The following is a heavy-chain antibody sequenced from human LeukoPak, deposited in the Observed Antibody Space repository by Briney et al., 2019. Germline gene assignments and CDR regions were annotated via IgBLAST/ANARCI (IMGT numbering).Heavy chain of an antibody. CDR2: IKQDGSEK. CDR3: VGDHMRFGELLSDY. V-gene: IGHV3-7*01. Sequence: GGSLRLSCVVSGFTFSSYYMSWVRQAPGKGLEWVANIKQDGSEKYYVDSMKGRFTISRDNAKNSLYLQMNSLRAEDTAVYYCVGDHMRFGELLSDYWGQGTLVTVSS. J-gene: IGHJ4*02. D-gene: IGHD3-10*01. CDR1: GFTFSSYY.